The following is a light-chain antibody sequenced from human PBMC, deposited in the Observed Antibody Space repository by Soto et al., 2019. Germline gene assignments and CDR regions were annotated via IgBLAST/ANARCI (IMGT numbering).Light chain of an antibody. CDR2: GAS. CDR3: QQYNSWPRT. Sequence: EIVMTQSPATLSVSPGERATLSCRASQSVSSNLAWYQQKPGQAPRLLIYGASTRATGIPARFSGSGSGTEFTLTISSLQSEDFVVYSCQQYNSWPRTFGQGTKVEIK. V-gene: IGKV3-15*01. J-gene: IGKJ1*01. CDR1: QSVSSN.